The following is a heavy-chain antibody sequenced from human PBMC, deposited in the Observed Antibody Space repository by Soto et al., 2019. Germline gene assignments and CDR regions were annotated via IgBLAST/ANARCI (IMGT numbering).Heavy chain of an antibody. CDR1: GFTFRSYG. CDR2: ISYDGSNK. D-gene: IGHD1-26*01. J-gene: IGHJ3*02. CDR3: AKGGVGSTSNAFDI. Sequence: QVQLVESGGGVVQPGRSLRLSCAASGFTFRSYGMHWVRQAPGKGLEWVAVISYDGSNKYYADSVKGRFTISRDNSKNTLYLQMNSLRAEDTAVYYCAKGGVGSTSNAFDIWGHGTMVTVSS. V-gene: IGHV3-30*18.